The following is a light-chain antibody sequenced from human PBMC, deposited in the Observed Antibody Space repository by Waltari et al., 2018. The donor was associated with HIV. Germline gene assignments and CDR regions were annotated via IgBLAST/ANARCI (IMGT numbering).Light chain of an antibody. V-gene: IGLV2-8*01. CDR1: SSDVGGNNY. Sequence: QSALTQPPSASGAPGQSVTISCNGTSSDVGGNNYVSWYQQYPGKAPRLMIYEVYKRPSVVPHRFSGSKSGNTASLTVSGLQAEDEANYYCSSYAGINTYVLFGGGTKLTVL. CDR2: EVY. CDR3: SSYAGINTYVL. J-gene: IGLJ2*01.